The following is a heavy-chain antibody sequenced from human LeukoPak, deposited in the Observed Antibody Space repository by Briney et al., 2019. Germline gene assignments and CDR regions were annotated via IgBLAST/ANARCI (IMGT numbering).Heavy chain of an antibody. CDR1: GFTFSSYA. D-gene: IGHD3-22*01. Sequence: GGSLRLSCAASGFTFSSYAMSWVRQAPGKGLEWVAVIWYDGSNKYYADSVKGRFTISRDNSKNTLYLQMNSLRAEDTAVYYCARDQGGWGDKYYYDSGNAFDIWGQGKMVTVSS. CDR2: IWYDGSNK. V-gene: IGHV3-33*08. J-gene: IGHJ3*02. CDR3: ARDQGGWGDKYYYDSGNAFDI.